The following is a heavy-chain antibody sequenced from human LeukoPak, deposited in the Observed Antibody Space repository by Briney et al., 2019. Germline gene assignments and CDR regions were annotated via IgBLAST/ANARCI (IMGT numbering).Heavy chain of an antibody. V-gene: IGHV4-39*07. Sequence: PSETLSLTCTVSGGSIGRSSYYWGWIRQPPGKGLEWIGSIYYSGSTYYNPSLKSRVTISVDTSKNQFSLKLSSVTAADTAVYYCARIYSYGSVRYYYYYMDVWGKGTTVTVSS. CDR3: ARIYSYGSVRYYYYYMDV. CDR2: IYYSGST. CDR1: GGSIGRSSYY. D-gene: IGHD5-18*01. J-gene: IGHJ6*03.